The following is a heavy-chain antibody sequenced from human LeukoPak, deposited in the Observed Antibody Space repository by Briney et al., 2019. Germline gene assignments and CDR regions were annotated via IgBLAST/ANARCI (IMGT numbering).Heavy chain of an antibody. CDR3: AKFKGHYGDSEYYFDY. Sequence: PGGSLRLSCAASGFTFSRYSVNWVRQAPGKGLEWVSCITGSSDYIFYADSVRGRFTISRDNAKNSLYLHMNSLRAEDTAVYYCAKFKGHYGDSEYYFDYWGQGTLVTVSS. CDR2: ITGSSDYI. V-gene: IGHV3-21*01. J-gene: IGHJ4*02. D-gene: IGHD3-10*01. CDR1: GFTFSRYS.